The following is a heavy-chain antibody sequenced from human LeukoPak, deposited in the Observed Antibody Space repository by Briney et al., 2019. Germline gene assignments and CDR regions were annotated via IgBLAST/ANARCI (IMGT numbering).Heavy chain of an antibody. CDR3: ARDRLLYYYDSGPTGHFQH. J-gene: IGHJ1*01. CDR2: IKQDGSEK. CDR1: GGSISSSSYY. V-gene: IGHV3-7*01. D-gene: IGHD3-22*01. Sequence: PSETLSLTCTVSGGSISSSSYYWGWIRQPPGKGLEWVANIKQDGSEKYYVDSVKGRFTISRDNAKNSLYLQMSSLKADDTAVYYCARDRLLYYYDSGPTGHFQHWGQGTLVTVSS.